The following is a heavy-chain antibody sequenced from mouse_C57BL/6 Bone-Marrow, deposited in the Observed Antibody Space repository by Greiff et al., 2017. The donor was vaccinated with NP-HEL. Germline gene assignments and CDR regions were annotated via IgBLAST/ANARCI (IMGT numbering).Heavy chain of an antibody. V-gene: IGHV5-17*01. CDR2: ISSGSSTI. CDR3: ARGSPVGFAY. Sequence: EVKLMESGGGLVKPGGSLKLSCAASGFTFSDYGMHWVRQAPEKGLEWVAYISSGSSTIYYADTVKGRFTISRDNAKNTLFLQMTSLRSEDTAMYYCARGSPVGFAYWGQGTLVTVSA. J-gene: IGHJ3*01. CDR1: GFTFSDYG. D-gene: IGHD6-2*01.